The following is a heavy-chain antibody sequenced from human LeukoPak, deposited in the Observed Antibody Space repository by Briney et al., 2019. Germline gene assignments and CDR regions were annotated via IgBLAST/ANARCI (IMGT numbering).Heavy chain of an antibody. J-gene: IGHJ4*02. CDR2: INHSVST. D-gene: IGHD2-2*01. CDR3: ARGSHGVVVPAAKYPAFNSFDY. V-gene: IGHV4-34*01. CDR1: GGSFSGYY. Sequence: PSETLSLTCAVYGGSFSGYYWSWIRQPPGKGLEWIGEINHSVSTNYNPSLKSRVTISVDTSENQFSLKLSSVTAADTAVYYCARGSHGVVVPAAKYPAFNSFDYWGQGTLVTVSS.